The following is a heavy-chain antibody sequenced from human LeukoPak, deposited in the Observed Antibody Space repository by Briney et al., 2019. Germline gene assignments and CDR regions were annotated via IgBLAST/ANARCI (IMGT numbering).Heavy chain of an antibody. J-gene: IGHJ4*02. D-gene: IGHD4-23*01. CDR2: IGTTGSAI. Sequence: GGALRLSCAASGFTFSRYEMNWVRPAPGKGLEWVSYIGTTGSAIYYADSVKGRFTISRDNAKNSLYLQMNSLRAEDTAVYYCTREQDREAAATVVGDYWGQGTLVTVSS. CDR1: GFTFSRYE. V-gene: IGHV3-48*03. CDR3: TREQDREAAATVVGDY.